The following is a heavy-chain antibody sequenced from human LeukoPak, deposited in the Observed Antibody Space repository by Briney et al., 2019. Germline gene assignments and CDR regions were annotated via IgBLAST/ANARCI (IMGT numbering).Heavy chain of an antibody. CDR3: ARDSRGYYDSSGYFDR. J-gene: IGHJ4*02. D-gene: IGHD3-22*01. Sequence: SETLSLTCTVSGDSVSSDSYYWSWIRQPPGKGLESIGYIYYSGTTKQNPSLKSRVTLSVDTSKNQLYLKLNSVTAADTAVYYCARDSRGYYDSSGYFDRWGQGTLVTVSS. CDR2: IYYSGTT. CDR1: GDSVSSDSYY. V-gene: IGHV4-61*01.